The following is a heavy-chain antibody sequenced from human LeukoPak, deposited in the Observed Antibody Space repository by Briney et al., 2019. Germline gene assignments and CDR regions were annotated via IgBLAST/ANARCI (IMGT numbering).Heavy chain of an antibody. CDR1: GFTFSSHW. V-gene: IGHV3-74*01. Sequence: PGGSLRLSCAASGFTFSSHWMHWVRQAPGKGLMWVSRINSDGSVTNYAGSVKGRFTISRDNAKNTLYLQMNSLRAEDTAVYYCARVRATFSPHFDNWGQGTLVTVSS. CDR2: INSDGSVT. CDR3: ARVRATFSPHFDN. J-gene: IGHJ4*02. D-gene: IGHD5-12*01.